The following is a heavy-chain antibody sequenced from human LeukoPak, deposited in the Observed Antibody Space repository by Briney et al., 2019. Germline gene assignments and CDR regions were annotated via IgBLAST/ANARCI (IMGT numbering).Heavy chain of an antibody. CDR1: GFTFSSYW. CDR3: ARGTGTFDY. V-gene: IGHV3-7*01. J-gene: IGHJ4*02. CDR2: IEQDGSEK. Sequence: GGSPRLSCAASGFTFSSYWMSWVRQAPGKGLEWVANIEQDGSEKYYVDSVKGRFTISRDNAKNSVYLQVNSLRVEDTAVYYCARGTGTFDYWGQGTLVTVSS. D-gene: IGHD3/OR15-3a*01.